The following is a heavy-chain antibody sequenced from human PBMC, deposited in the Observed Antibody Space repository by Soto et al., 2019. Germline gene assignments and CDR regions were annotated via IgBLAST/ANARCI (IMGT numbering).Heavy chain of an antibody. CDR2: INHSGST. V-gene: IGHV4-34*01. J-gene: IGHJ6*02. D-gene: IGHD5-18*01. CDR1: GGSFSGYY. CDR3: VREKGGGYSYGYERYGGYYYYGMDV. Sequence: QVQLQQWGAGLLKPSETLSLTCAVYGGSFSGYYWSWIRQPPGKGLEWIGEINHSGSTNYNPFLKSRVTISVDTSKNQFSLKLSSVTAADTAVYYCVREKGGGYSYGYERYGGYYYYGMDVWGQGTTVTVSS.